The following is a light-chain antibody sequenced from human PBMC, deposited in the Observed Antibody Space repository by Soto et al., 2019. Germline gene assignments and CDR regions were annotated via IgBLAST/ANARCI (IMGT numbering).Light chain of an antibody. Sequence: EIVLTQSPGTLSLSPGERATLSCRASQSVPNNFLAWYQQKPGQTPRLLIYGASRRATGIPGRISGGGSGTDFTLTISRLEPEDFAIYFCQQYDVSPWTFGLGTKVEIK. CDR1: QSVPNNF. V-gene: IGKV3-20*01. CDR2: GAS. CDR3: QQYDVSPWT. J-gene: IGKJ1*01.